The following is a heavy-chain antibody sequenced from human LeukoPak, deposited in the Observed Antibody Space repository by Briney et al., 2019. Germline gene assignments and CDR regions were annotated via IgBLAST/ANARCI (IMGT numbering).Heavy chain of an antibody. Sequence: GGSLRLSCAASGFTFSSYSMNWVRQAPGKGLEWVSFISSSSSYIYYADSVKGRFTISRDNAKNSLYLQMNSLRAEDTAVYYCARDSYYYDSSGYYYDYFDYWGQGTLVTVSS. V-gene: IGHV3-21*01. CDR3: ARDSYYYDSSGYYYDYFDY. D-gene: IGHD3-22*01. CDR1: GFTFSSYS. CDR2: ISSSSSYI. J-gene: IGHJ4*02.